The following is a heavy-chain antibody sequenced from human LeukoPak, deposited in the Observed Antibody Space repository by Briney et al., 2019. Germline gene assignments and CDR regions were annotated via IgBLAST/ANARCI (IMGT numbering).Heavy chain of an antibody. V-gene: IGHV1-18*01. Sequence: GASVKVSCKTSGYTFTYYGITWVRQAPGQGLEWMGWISAYNGNTNYAQKLQGRVTMTTDTSTSTAYMELRSLRSDDTAVYYCARDFHEMSTAEGWFDPWGQGTLVTVSS. J-gene: IGHJ5*02. CDR1: GYTFTYYG. D-gene: IGHD5-24*01. CDR3: ARDFHEMSTAEGWFDP. CDR2: ISAYNGNT.